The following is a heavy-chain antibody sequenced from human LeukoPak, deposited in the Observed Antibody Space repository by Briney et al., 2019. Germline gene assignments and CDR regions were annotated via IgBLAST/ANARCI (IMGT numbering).Heavy chain of an antibody. CDR2: IIPILGIA. D-gene: IGHD3-22*01. J-gene: IGHJ4*02. CDR1: GGTCSSYA. Sequence: SVKVSCKASGGTCSSYAISWGRRAPGQGLEWMGRIIPILGIANYAQKFQGRVTITADKSTSTAYMELSSLRSEDTAVYYCARDAHYDSSGFIDYWGQGTLVTVSS. CDR3: ARDAHYDSSGFIDY. V-gene: IGHV1-69*04.